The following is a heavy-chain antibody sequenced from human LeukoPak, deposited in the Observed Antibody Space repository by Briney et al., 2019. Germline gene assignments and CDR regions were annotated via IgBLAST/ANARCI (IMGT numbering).Heavy chain of an antibody. D-gene: IGHD3-3*01. V-gene: IGHV1-46*01. CDR3: ARGTILEPFDI. J-gene: IGHJ3*02. CDR2: VNPAGTGT. CDR1: GFIFTNYY. Sequence: ASVKVSCKASGFIFTNYYMHWVRQAPGQGLEWMGLVNPAGTGTNYAQKFRGRVTMTKDTSTTTVYMELSSLKSEDTAVYYCARGTILEPFDIWGQGTMVTVSS.